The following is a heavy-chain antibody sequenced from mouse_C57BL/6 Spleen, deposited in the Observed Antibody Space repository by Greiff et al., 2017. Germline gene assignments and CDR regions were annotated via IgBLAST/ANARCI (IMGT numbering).Heavy chain of an antibody. J-gene: IGHJ2*01. CDR1: GFTFSSYG. Sequence: DVKLVESGGDLVKPGGSLKLSCAASGFTFSSYGMSWVRQTPDKRLAWVATISSGGCYTYYPEGVKGRFNISRDNAKNPQYLQMSSLKSEDTAMYYCARHVDLYYFDYWGQGTTLTVSS. D-gene: IGHD2-13*01. CDR3: ARHVDLYYFDY. CDR2: ISSGGCYT. V-gene: IGHV5-6*02.